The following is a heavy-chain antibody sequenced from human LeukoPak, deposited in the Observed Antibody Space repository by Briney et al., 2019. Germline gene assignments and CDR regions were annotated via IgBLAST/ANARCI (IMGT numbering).Heavy chain of an antibody. Sequence: SETLSLTCAVYGGSFSGYYWSWIRQPPGKGLEWIGEINHSGSTNYNPSLKSRVTISVDMSKNQFSLKLSSVTAADTAVYYCARDPGRWQQLGYFDYWGQGTLVTVSS. V-gene: IGHV4-34*01. CDR2: INHSGST. J-gene: IGHJ4*02. CDR3: ARDPGRWQQLGYFDY. D-gene: IGHD5-24*01. CDR1: GGSFSGYY.